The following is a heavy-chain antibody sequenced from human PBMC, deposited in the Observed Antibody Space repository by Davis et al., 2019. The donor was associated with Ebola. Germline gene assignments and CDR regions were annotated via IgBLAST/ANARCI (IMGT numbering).Heavy chain of an antibody. CDR3: ASSRDYYDSSGYQH. CDR2: IDPSDSYT. CDR1: GYSFTSYW. J-gene: IGHJ4*02. D-gene: IGHD3-22*01. Sequence: GESLKISCKGSGYSFTSYWISWVRQMPGKGLEWMGRIDPSDSYTNYSPSFQGHVTISADKSISTAYLQWSSLKASDTAMYYCASSRDYYDSSGYQHWGQGTLVTVSS. V-gene: IGHV5-10-1*01.